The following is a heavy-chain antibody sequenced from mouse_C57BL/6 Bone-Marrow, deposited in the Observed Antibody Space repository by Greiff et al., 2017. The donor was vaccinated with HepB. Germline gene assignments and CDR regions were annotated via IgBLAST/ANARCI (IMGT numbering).Heavy chain of an antibody. CDR1: GYTFTSYG. CDR3: ARGGEVITTVPYYFDY. D-gene: IGHD1-1*01. V-gene: IGHV1-81*01. Sequence: QVQLQQSGAELARPGASVKLSCKASGYTFTSYGISWVKQRTGQGLEWIGEIYPRSGNTYYNEKFKGKATLTADKSSSTAYMELRSLTSEDSAVYYCARGGEVITTVPYYFDYWGQGTTLTVSS. CDR2: IYPRSGNT. J-gene: IGHJ2*01.